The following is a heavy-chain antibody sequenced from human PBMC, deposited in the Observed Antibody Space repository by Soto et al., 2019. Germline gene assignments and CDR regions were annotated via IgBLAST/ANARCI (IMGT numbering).Heavy chain of an antibody. J-gene: IGHJ3*02. CDR3: ARGPPLWTTVTDGVHDAFDI. Sequence: GGSFSGYYWSWIRQPPGKGLEWIGEINHSGSTNYNPSLKSRVTISEDTSKNQFSLKLSSVTAADTAVYYCARGPPLWTTVTDGVHDAFDIWGQGTMVTVSS. CDR1: GGSFSGYY. V-gene: IGHV4-34*01. D-gene: IGHD4-17*01. CDR2: INHSGST.